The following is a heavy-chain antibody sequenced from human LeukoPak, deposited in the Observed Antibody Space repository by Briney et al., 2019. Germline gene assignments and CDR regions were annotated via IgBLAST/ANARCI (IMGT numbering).Heavy chain of an antibody. V-gene: IGHV3-23*01. CDR2: VTDSGRGT. J-gene: IGHJ4*02. D-gene: IGHD4-11*01. CDR1: GFTFSSYA. Sequence: GGSLRLSCAASGFTFSSYAMSWVRQAPGKGLEWVSGVTDSGRGTYYADSVKGRFTISRDNSKNTLYLQMNSLRAEDTAVYYCAKRVSYSNSPFDYWGQGTLVTVSS. CDR3: AKRVSYSNSPFDY.